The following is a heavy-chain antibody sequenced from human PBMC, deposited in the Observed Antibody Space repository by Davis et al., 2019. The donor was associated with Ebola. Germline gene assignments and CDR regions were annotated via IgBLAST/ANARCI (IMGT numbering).Heavy chain of an antibody. CDR2: IAPDGGYK. D-gene: IGHD3-16*01. CDR3: AKGGDMDV. V-gene: IGHV3-30*18. CDR1: EFTFGNHW. J-gene: IGHJ6*02. Sequence: GESLKISCAASEFTFGNHWMYWVRQAPGKGLEWVAIIAPDGGYKSYGDSVKGRFTISRDNSRNILYLQLNSLRLEDTAVYFCAKGGDMDVWGQGTTVTVSS.